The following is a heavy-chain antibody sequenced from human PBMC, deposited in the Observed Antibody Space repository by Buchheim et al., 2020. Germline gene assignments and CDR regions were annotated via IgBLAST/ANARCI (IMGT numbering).Heavy chain of an antibody. CDR3: ARDDVVVVPAAISIYYYYGMDV. CDR1: GFTFSSYA. CDR2: ISGSGGST. D-gene: IGHD2-2*01. J-gene: IGHJ6*02. Sequence: EVQLLESGGGLVQPGGSLRLSCAASGFTFSSYAMSWVRQAPGKGLEWVSAISGSGGSTYYADSVKGRFTISRENSKNTLYLQMNSLRAEDTAVYYCARDDVVVVPAAISIYYYYGMDVWGQGTT. V-gene: IGHV3-23*01.